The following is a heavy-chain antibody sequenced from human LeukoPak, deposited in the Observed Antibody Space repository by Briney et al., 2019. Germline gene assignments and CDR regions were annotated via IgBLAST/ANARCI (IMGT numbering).Heavy chain of an antibody. CDR3: ARGGGYNWRVFDY. D-gene: IGHD1-1*01. V-gene: IGHV1-2*02. J-gene: IGHJ4*02. CDR2: INPNSGGT. CDR1: GYTFTGYY. Sequence: ASVKVSCKASGYTFTGYYMHWVRQAPGQGLEWMGWINPNSGGTNYAQKFRGRVTMTRDTSISTAYMELSRLRSDDTAVYYCARGGGYNWRVFDYWGQGTLVTVSS.